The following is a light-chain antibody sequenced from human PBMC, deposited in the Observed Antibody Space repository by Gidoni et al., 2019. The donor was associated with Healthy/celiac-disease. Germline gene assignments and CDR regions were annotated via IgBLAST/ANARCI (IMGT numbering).Light chain of an antibody. CDR2: DAS. J-gene: IGKJ3*01. CDR3: QQRSNWTPFT. Sequence: LVLTQSPATLSLSPGERATLSCRASQSVSSYLAWYQQKPGQAPRLLIYDASNRATGIPARLSGSGSGTDFTLTISSLEPEDFAVYYCQQRSNWTPFTFGQGTKVDIK. V-gene: IGKV3-11*01. CDR1: QSVSSY.